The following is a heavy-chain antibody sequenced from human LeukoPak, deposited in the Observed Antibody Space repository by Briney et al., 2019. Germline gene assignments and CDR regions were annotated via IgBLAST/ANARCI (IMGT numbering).Heavy chain of an antibody. V-gene: IGHV4-59*11. CDR3: ARDAGSSWYDY. J-gene: IGHJ4*02. CDR2: IYYSGST. CDR1: GGSISSHY. D-gene: IGHD6-13*01. Sequence: SETLSLTCTVSGGSISSHYWSWIRQPPGKGLEWIGYIYYSGSTNYNPSLKGRVTMSVDTSKNQFSLNLSSVTAADTAVYYCARDAGSSWYDYWGQGTLVTVSS.